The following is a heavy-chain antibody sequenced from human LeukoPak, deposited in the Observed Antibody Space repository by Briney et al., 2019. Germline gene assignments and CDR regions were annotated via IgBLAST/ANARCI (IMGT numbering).Heavy chain of an antibody. V-gene: IGHV1-18*01. Sequence: GASVKVSCKASGYTFTSYGTSWVRQAPGQGLEWMGWISAYNGNTNYAQKLQGRVTMTTDTSTSTAYMELRSLRSDDTAVYYCARNLGYCSGGSCYAHYYYGMDVWGQGTTVTVSS. CDR1: GYTFTSYG. CDR2: ISAYNGNT. CDR3: ARNLGYCSGGSCYAHYYYGMDV. D-gene: IGHD2-15*01. J-gene: IGHJ6*02.